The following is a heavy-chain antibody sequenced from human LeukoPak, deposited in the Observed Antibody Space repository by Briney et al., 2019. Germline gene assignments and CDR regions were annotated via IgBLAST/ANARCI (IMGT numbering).Heavy chain of an antibody. D-gene: IGHD3-10*01. Sequence: GGSLRLSCAASGFTFSSYGMHWVRQAPGKVLEWVAFIRYDGSNKYYADSVKGRFTISRDNSKNTLYLQMNSLRAEDTAVYYCAKVAKYFYGPETYYFFEQWGQGTPVTASS. V-gene: IGHV3-30*02. CDR2: IRYDGSNK. CDR1: GFTFSSYG. CDR3: AKVAKYFYGPETYYFFEQ. J-gene: IGHJ4*02.